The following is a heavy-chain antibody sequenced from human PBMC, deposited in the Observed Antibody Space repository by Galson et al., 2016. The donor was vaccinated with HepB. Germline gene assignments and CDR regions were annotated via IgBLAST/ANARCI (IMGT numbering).Heavy chain of an antibody. CDR1: GFTFSDYY. Sequence: SLRLSCAASGFTFSDYYMTWIRQAPGKGLEWVSYISSSSSSYTKYAEAVKGRSTISRDNAKKSLYLQMNSLRADDTAVYYCARFFVRRSAEEVDYWGQGTLVTVSS. CDR2: ISSSSSSYT. CDR3: ARFFVRRSAEEVDY. V-gene: IGHV3-11*06. J-gene: IGHJ4*02.